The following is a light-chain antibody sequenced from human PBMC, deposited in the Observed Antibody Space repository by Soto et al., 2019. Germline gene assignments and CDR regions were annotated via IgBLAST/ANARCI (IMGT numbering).Light chain of an antibody. CDR2: QDS. J-gene: IGLJ2*01. V-gene: IGLV3-1*01. CDR3: QLWDSSSALV. CDR1: KLGNKY. Sequence: YELTQPPSVSVSPGQTASITCSGDKLGNKYACWYQQKPGQSPVLVIYQDSKRPSGIPERFSGSHSGNTATLTISGTQARDEADYYCQLWDSSSALVFGGGTKLTVL.